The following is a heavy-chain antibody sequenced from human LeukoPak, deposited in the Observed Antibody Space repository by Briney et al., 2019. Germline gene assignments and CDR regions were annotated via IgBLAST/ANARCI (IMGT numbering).Heavy chain of an antibody. V-gene: IGHV3-23*01. CDR2: ISGSGGSI. D-gene: IGHD1-26*01. CDR3: ARGGNYLSG. Sequence: PGGSLRLSCAASGFTFSSYAMSWVRQAPGKGLEWVSAISGSGGSIYYADSVKGRFTISRDNAKNSLYLQMNSLRAEDTAVYYCARGGNYLSGRGQGTLVTVSS. CDR1: GFTFSSYA. J-gene: IGHJ4*02.